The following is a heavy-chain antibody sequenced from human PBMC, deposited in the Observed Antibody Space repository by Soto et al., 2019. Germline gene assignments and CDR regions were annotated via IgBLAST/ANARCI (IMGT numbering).Heavy chain of an antibody. CDR2: MNPNSGNT. D-gene: IGHD1-1*01. V-gene: IGHV1-8*01. J-gene: IGHJ4*02. CDR3: ARGKLTYFDY. Sequence: ASVKVSCKASGYTFSSYDINWVRQATGQGPEWMGWMNPNSGNTGYAQKFQGRVTMTRNTSISTAYVELSSLRSEDTAVYYCARGKLTYFDYWGQGTLVTVSS. CDR1: GYTFSSYD.